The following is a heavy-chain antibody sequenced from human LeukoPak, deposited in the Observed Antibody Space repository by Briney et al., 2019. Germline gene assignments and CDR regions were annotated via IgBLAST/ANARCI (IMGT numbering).Heavy chain of an antibody. V-gene: IGHV1-2*06. D-gene: IGHD3-3*01. Sequence: ASVKVSCKASGYTFTSYTMHWVRQAPGQGLEWMGRINPNSGGTNYAQKFQGRVTMTRDTSISTAYMELSRLRSDDTAVYYCARGYHDFWSGYVWDYYYGMDVWGQGTTVTVSS. CDR2: INPNSGGT. J-gene: IGHJ6*02. CDR3: ARGYHDFWSGYVWDYYYGMDV. CDR1: GYTFTSYT.